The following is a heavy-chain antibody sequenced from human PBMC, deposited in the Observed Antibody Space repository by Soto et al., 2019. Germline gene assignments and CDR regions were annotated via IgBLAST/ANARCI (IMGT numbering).Heavy chain of an antibody. V-gene: IGHV3-21*01. CDR2: ISSTSSYT. D-gene: IGHD6-19*01. Sequence: LRLSCAASGFTFSSYAMNWVRQTQERGLEWVSSISSTSSYTHYADSVKGRFTISRDNANNSLFLQMNSLRAEDTAVYYCARDLALAGNYWGQGALVTVSS. J-gene: IGHJ4*02. CDR3: ARDLALAGNY. CDR1: GFTFSSYA.